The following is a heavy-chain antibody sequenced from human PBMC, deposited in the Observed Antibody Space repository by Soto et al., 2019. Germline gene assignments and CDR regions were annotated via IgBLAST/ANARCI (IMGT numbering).Heavy chain of an antibody. V-gene: IGHV3-33*01. CDR3: ARDWNAGIFDY. D-gene: IGHD1-1*01. CDR2: IWYDAVGK. CDR1: GFTFKNFA. Sequence: PGGSLRLSCAASGFTFKNFAMHWVRQAPGKGLEWVAMIWYDAVGKYYADSVTGRFTISRDHSKNTLSLQMDSLTAEDTAVYYCARDWNAGIFDYWGRGPLVTLAS. J-gene: IGHJ4*02.